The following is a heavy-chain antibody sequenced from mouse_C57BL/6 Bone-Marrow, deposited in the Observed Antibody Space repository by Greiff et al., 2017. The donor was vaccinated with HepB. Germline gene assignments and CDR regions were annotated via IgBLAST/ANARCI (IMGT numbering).Heavy chain of an antibody. CDR2: IDPSDSYT. Sequence: VQLQQPGAELVRPGTSVKLSCKASGYTFTSYWMHWVKQRPGQGLEWIGVIDPSDSYTNYNQKFKGKATLTVDTASSTAYMQLSSLTSEDSAVYYCARRGLRLGLYAMDYWGQGTSVTVSS. CDR1: GYTFTSYW. V-gene: IGHV1-59*01. CDR3: ARRGLRLGLYAMDY. D-gene: IGHD2-4*01. J-gene: IGHJ4*01.